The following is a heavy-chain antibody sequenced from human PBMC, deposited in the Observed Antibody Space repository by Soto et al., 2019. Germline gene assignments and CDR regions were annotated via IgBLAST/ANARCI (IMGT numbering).Heavy chain of an antibody. D-gene: IGHD1-26*01. CDR2: IYYSGST. Sequence: SETLSLTCTVSGGSISSYYWSWIRQPPGKGLEWIGYIYYSGSTNYNPSLKSRVTISVDTSKNQFSLKLSSVTAAETAVYYCERGDEKLGAYYYGMDVCGQGTTGTVSS. CDR1: GGSISSYY. V-gene: IGHV4-59*01. J-gene: IGHJ6*02. CDR3: ERGDEKLGAYYYGMDV.